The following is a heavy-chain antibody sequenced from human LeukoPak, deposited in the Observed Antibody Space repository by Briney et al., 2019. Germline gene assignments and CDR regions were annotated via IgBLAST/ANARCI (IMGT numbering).Heavy chain of an antibody. CDR2: ISYDGSNK. D-gene: IGHD5-18*01. Sequence: PGRSLRLSCAASGFTFSSYGMHWVRQAPGKGLEWVAVISYDGSNKYYADSVKGRFTISRDNSKNTLYLQMNSLRAEDTAVYYCARQVFESAGRAMVPALDYWGQGTLVTVSS. CDR3: ARQVFESAGRAMVPALDY. V-gene: IGHV3-30*03. J-gene: IGHJ4*02. CDR1: GFTFSSYG.